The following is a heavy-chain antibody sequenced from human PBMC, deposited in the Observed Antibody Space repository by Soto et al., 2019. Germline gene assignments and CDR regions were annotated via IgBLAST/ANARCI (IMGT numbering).Heavy chain of an antibody. D-gene: IGHD4-17*01. V-gene: IGHV3-11*01. J-gene: IGHJ3*02. Sequence: QVQLVESGGGLVKPGGSLRLSCAASGFTFSDYFMTWIRQAPGKGLEWVSYINTGGNSMYYADSVKGRFTSSRDNARNSLYLQIDSLRAEDTAVYYCARACATTVWYAFDIWGQGTMVTVS. CDR2: INTGGNSM. CDR1: GFTFSDYF. CDR3: ARACATTVWYAFDI.